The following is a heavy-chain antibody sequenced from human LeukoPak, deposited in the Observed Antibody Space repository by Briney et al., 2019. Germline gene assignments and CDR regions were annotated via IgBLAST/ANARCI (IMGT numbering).Heavy chain of an antibody. Sequence: GGCLRLSCAASGFTFISYSMNWVRQAPGKGLEWVSSISSSSSYIYYADSVKGRFTISRDNAKNSLYLQMNSLRAEDTAVYYCARVLRGSGWYNFDYWGQGTLVTVSS. V-gene: IGHV3-21*01. D-gene: IGHD6-19*01. CDR1: GFTFISYS. CDR2: ISSSSSYI. CDR3: ARVLRGSGWYNFDY. J-gene: IGHJ4*02.